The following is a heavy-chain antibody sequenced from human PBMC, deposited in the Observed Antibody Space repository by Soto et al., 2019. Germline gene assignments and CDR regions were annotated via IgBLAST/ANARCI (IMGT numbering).Heavy chain of an antibody. Sequence: QVQLVQSGAEVKKPGSSVKVSCKASGGTFSSYAISWVRQAPGQGLEWMGGIIPIFGTANYAQKFQGRVTITADXYTXTXFMELSSLRSEDTAVYYCARDGDYYGSGRGDYGMDVWGQGTTVTVSS. CDR3: ARDGDYYGSGRGDYGMDV. J-gene: IGHJ6*02. D-gene: IGHD3-10*01. CDR1: GGTFSSYA. CDR2: IIPIFGTA. V-gene: IGHV1-69*12.